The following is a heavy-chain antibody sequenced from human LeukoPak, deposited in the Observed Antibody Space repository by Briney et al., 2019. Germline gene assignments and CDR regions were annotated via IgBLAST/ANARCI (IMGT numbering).Heavy chain of an antibody. CDR3: ARIVIQLWPHFDY. D-gene: IGHD5-18*01. CDR1: GASISSGDYY. J-gene: IGHJ4*02. CDR2: IYYSGST. V-gene: IGHV4-30-4*01. Sequence: PSETLSLTCTVSGASISSGDYYWSWIRQPPGKGLEWIGYIYYSGSTYYNPSLKSRVTISVDTSKNQFSLKLSSVTAADTAVYYCARIVIQLWPHFDYWGQGTLVTVSS.